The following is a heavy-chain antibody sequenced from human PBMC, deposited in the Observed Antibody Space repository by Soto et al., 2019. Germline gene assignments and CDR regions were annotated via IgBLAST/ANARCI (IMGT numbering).Heavy chain of an antibody. CDR2: VSGNGGST. CDR1: GFSFGTYA. Sequence: GGSLRLSCAASGFSFGTYAMSWVRQAPEKGLEWVSTVSGNGGSTYYAVSVMGRFTITRDNSKNTLSLQMGSLMADDTAIDFCAKDSIPGPGPYSGAYSSPLGSWGQGTLVTVSS. V-gene: IGHV3-23*01. D-gene: IGHD1-26*01. J-gene: IGHJ5*02. CDR3: AKDSIPGPGPYSGAYSSPLGS.